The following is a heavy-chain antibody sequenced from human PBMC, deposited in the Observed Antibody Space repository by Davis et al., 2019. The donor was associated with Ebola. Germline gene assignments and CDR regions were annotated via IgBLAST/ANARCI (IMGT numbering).Heavy chain of an antibody. CDR3: TRILRGY. V-gene: IGHV3-74*01. D-gene: IGHD2/OR15-2a*01. J-gene: IGHJ4*02. Sequence: PGGSLRLSCAASGFTLSKYWVHWVRQAPGKGLVWVSRINPDGRSTAYADSVKGRFTISRDNAKDTLYLQMNSLGAEDTAVYYCTRILRGYWGQGALVTVSS. CDR2: INPDGRST. CDR1: GFTLSKYW.